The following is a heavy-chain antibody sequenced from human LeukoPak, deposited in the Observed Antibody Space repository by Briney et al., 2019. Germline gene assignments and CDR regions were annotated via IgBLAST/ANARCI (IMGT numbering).Heavy chain of an antibody. CDR2: IGGSGVST. Sequence: GGSLRLSCAASGFTFSSYIMSWVRQAPGKGLEWVSLIGGSGVSTYYADSVKGRFTISRDNSKNTLYLRMNSLRADDTAVYYCAKEGPGGVGYFDDWGQGTLVTVSA. D-gene: IGHD1-26*01. CDR3: AKEGPGGVGYFDD. J-gene: IGHJ4*02. CDR1: GFTFSSYI. V-gene: IGHV3-23*01.